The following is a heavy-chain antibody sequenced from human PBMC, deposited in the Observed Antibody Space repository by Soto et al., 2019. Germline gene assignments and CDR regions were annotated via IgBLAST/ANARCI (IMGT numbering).Heavy chain of an antibody. CDR2: ISPNGQGI. J-gene: IGHJ4*02. V-gene: IGHV3-23*01. Sequence: GASLGLSCGVSGFTVTSNGVSWVGPAPGKGLEWVSAISPNGQGIWYADSVKGRFTISRDISRNTVFLQMDSLRAEDTAVYYCAKDRQYPRDYFHYWGQGTLVTVSS. CDR1: GFTVTSNG. D-gene: IGHD4-4*01. CDR3: AKDRQYPRDYFHY.